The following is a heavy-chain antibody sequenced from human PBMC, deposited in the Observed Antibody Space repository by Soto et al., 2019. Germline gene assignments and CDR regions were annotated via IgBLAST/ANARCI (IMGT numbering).Heavy chain of an antibody. Sequence: QVQLVQSGAEVKKPGSSVKVSCKASGGTFSSYAISWVRQAPGQGLEWMGGIIPIFGTANYAQKFQGRVTITADESTSTAYMELSSLRSEDTAVYYCARPDSYTGYSSSWPSNSGVDYYYGMDVWGQGTTVTVSS. CDR1: GGTFSSYA. D-gene: IGHD6-13*01. CDR3: ARPDSYTGYSSSWPSNSGVDYYYGMDV. CDR2: IIPIFGTA. V-gene: IGHV1-69*12. J-gene: IGHJ6*02.